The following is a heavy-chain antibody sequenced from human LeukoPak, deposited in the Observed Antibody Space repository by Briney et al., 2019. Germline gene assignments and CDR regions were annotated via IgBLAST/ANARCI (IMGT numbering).Heavy chain of an antibody. D-gene: IGHD3-16*02. CDR1: GFTFSSHM. Sequence: PGGSLRLSCAASGFTFSSHMMSWVRQAPGKGLEWVSSISSSSSYIYYADSVKGRFTISRDNAKNSLYLQMNSLRAEDTAVYYCARAGDDVWGSYRFDYWGQGTLVTVSS. J-gene: IGHJ4*02. CDR2: ISSSSSYI. CDR3: ARAGDDVWGSYRFDY. V-gene: IGHV3-21*01.